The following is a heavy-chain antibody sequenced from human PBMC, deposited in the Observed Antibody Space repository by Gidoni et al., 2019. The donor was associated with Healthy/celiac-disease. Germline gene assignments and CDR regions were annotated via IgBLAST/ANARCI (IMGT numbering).Heavy chain of an antibody. J-gene: IGHJ4*02. CDR1: GFTFSSYA. D-gene: IGHD3-22*01. V-gene: IGHV3-23*04. Sequence: EVQLVESGGGLVQPGGSLRLSCAAPGFTFSSYAMSWVRQAPGKGLGVVSAISGSGGSTYYADSVKGRFTISRDNSKNTLYLQMNSLRAEDTAVYYCAKEAAGYDSSGYSSDFDYWGQGTLVTVSS. CDR2: ISGSGGST. CDR3: AKEAAGYDSSGYSSDFDY.